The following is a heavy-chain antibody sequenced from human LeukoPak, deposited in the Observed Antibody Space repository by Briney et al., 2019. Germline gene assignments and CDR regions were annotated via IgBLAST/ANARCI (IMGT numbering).Heavy chain of an antibody. V-gene: IGHV3-7*01. CDR1: GVIVRSNY. D-gene: IGHD3-22*01. J-gene: IGHJ4*02. CDR2: IKQDGSEK. CDR3: ARWTREYYDSSGFNY. Sequence: GGSLRLSCVGSGVIVRSNYMTWVRQAPGKGLEWVANIKQDGSEKYYVDSVKGRFTISRDNAKNSLYLQMNSLRAEDTAVYYCARWTREYYDSSGFNYWGQGSLVTVSS.